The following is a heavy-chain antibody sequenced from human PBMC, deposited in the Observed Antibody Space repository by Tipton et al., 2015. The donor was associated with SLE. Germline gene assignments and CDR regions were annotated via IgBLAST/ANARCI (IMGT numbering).Heavy chain of an antibody. J-gene: IGHJ4*02. CDR3: ARDGEYSYGSFDY. Sequence: TLSLTCTVSGGSISSSSYYWGWIRQPPGKGLEWIGCIYYSGSTYYNPSLKSRVTISVDTSKNQFSLKLSSVTAADTAVYYCARDGEYSYGSFDYWGQGTLVTVSS. CDR1: GGSISSSSYY. V-gene: IGHV4-39*07. D-gene: IGHD5-18*01. CDR2: IYYSGST.